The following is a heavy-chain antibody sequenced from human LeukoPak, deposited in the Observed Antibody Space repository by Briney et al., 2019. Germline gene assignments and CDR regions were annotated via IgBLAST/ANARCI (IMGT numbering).Heavy chain of an antibody. CDR2: IRSKANGYAT. V-gene: IGHV3-73*01. D-gene: IGHD2-2*01. J-gene: IGHJ4*02. CDR1: GFTFSGSA. CDR3: SSGGYCSSTSCYGEN. Sequence: GGSLRLSCAASGFTFSGSAMHWVRQASGKGLERVGRIRSKANGYATAYAASVKGRFTISRDDSKNTAYLQMNSLKTEDTAVYYCSSGGYCSSTSCYGENWGQGTLVTVSS.